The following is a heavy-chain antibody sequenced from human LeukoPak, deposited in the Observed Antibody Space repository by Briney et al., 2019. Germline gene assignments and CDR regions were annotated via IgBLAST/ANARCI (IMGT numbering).Heavy chain of an antibody. V-gene: IGHV3-7*03. J-gene: IGHJ3*02. CDR1: GFTFSTYW. Sequence: GGSLRLSCAASGFTFSTYWMSWVRQAPGKGLEWVANIKKDGSEKYYVDSVKGRFTISRDNAKNSLYLQMNSLRAEDTAVYFCARDGAEGDNSAFDMWGQGTVVTVSS. CDR2: IKKDGSEK. D-gene: IGHD3-22*01. CDR3: ARDGAEGDNSAFDM.